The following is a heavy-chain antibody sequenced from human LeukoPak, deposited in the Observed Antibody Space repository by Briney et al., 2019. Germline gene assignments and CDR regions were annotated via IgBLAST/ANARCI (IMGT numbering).Heavy chain of an antibody. J-gene: IGHJ4*02. D-gene: IGHD1-26*01. V-gene: IGHV3-23*01. CDR2: ISGSGGST. CDR1: GFTFSSYA. Sequence: GGSLRLSCAASGFTFSSYAMSWVRQAPGKGLEWVSAISGSGGSTYYADSVRGRFTISRDNSKNTLYLQMNSLRAEDTAVYYCAKDQWELLGYFDYWGQGTLVTVSS. CDR3: AKDQWELLGYFDY.